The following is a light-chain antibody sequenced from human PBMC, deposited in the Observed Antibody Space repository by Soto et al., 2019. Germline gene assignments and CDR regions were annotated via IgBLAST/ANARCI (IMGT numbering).Light chain of an antibody. Sequence: DIQLTQSPSSLSASVGDRVTITCRASQSITTYLNWFQQRPGKAPKLLMYDASSLQSGVPSRFSGSGSGTDFTLTISSLQPEDFATYYCQQSSRTPLTFGGGTKVEI. CDR3: QQSSRTPLT. CDR1: QSITTY. V-gene: IGKV1-39*01. CDR2: DAS. J-gene: IGKJ4*01.